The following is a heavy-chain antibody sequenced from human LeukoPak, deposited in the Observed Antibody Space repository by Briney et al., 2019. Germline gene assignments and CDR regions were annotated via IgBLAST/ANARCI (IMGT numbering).Heavy chain of an antibody. CDR1: GFTFSSYG. V-gene: IGHV3-30*03. CDR2: ISNDGRSI. D-gene: IGHD2-15*01. Sequence: GGSLRLSCAASGFTFSSYGMHWVRQAPAKGLEWVAVISNDGRSIYYADSVKGRFTISRDNSKNTLYLQVDSLRAEDTAVYSCAREACSGSCHSDYFDYWGLGTLVTVSS. CDR3: AREACSGSCHSDYFDY. J-gene: IGHJ4*02.